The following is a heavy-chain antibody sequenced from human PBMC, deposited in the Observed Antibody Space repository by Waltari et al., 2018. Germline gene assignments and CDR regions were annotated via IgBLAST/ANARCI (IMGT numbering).Heavy chain of an antibody. CDR3: ARDYYDSSGY. D-gene: IGHD3-22*01. J-gene: IGHJ4*02. CDR2: IYHSGST. V-gene: IGHV4-38-2*02. CDR1: GYSISSGYY. Sequence: QVQLQESGPGLVKPSETLSLTCAVSGYSISSGYYWGWIRQPPGKGLEWIGSIYHSGSTYYNPSLKSRVTISVDTSKNQFSLKLSSVTAADTAVYYCARDYYDSSGYWGQGTLVTVSS.